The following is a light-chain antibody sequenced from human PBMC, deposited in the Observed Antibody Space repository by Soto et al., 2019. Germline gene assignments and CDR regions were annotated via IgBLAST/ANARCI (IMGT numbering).Light chain of an antibody. Sequence: AIQVTQSPSSLSASVGDTVTITCRASQGISSAFAWYQQKPGKVPRLLIYDVFNLQSGVPSRFSGSGSGTDFTLTISRLPPEDFATYYCPQLETYPLTFGQGTRLEVK. V-gene: IGKV1-13*02. CDR1: QGISSA. CDR3: PQLETYPLT. CDR2: DVF. J-gene: IGKJ5*01.